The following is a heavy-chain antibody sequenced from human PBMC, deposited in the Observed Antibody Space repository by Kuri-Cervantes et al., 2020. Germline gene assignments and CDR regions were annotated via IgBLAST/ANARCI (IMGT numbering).Heavy chain of an antibody. V-gene: IGHV1-46*01. J-gene: IGHJ5*02. CDR1: GYTFTSYY. D-gene: IGHD2-21*01. CDR3: ARGGVVVIAFEGWFDP. CDR2: INPSGGST. Sequence: ASVKVSCKASGYTFTSYYMHWVRQAPGQGLEWMGIINPSGGSTSYAQKFQDRVTMTRDTSTSTVYMELSSLRSEDTAVYYCARGGVVVIAFEGWFDPWGQGTLVTVSS.